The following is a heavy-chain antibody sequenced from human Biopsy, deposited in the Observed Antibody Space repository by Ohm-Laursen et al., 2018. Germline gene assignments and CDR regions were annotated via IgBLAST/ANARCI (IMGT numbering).Heavy chain of an antibody. D-gene: IGHD3-10*01. CDR1: GFTFSSYG. J-gene: IGHJ6*02. CDR3: ARDRYYGSESYYSHYNMDV. V-gene: IGHV3-33*01. Sequence: SLRLSCTASGFTFSSYGIHWVRQAPGKGLEWVAVIWYDGSNKYSADSVKGRFSVSRDNSKNTVYLQMNSLRAADTAVYYCARDRYYGSESYYSHYNMDVWGQGTTVSVSS. CDR2: IWYDGSNK.